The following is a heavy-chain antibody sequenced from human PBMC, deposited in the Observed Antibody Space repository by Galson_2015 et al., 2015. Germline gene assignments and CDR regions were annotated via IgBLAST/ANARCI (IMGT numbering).Heavy chain of an antibody. CDR1: GFTFSSYG. CDR3: AKDLGYCSSTSCPVPYGMDV. D-gene: IGHD2-2*01. Sequence: SLRLSCAASGFTFSSYGMHWVRQAPGKGLEWVAVISYDGSNKYYADSVKGRFTISRDNSKNTLYLQMNSLRAEDTAVYYCAKDLGYCSSTSCPVPYGMDVWGQGTTVTVSS. CDR2: ISYDGSNK. V-gene: IGHV3-30*18. J-gene: IGHJ6*02.